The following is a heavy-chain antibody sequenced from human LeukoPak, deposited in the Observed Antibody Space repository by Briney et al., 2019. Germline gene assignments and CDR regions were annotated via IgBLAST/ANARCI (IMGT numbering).Heavy chain of an antibody. D-gene: IGHD1-20*01. CDR3: AEDITGTSYFYGLDV. Sequence: GGSLRLSCAASGFTFSTYAMTWVRQAPGRGLEWVSGISASGGSTFYADSVKGRFAISRDNSTNTLYLQMNSLRAEDTAVYYCAEDITGTSYFYGLDVWGQGTTVTVSS. J-gene: IGHJ6*02. V-gene: IGHV3-23*01. CDR1: GFTFSTYA. CDR2: ISASGGST.